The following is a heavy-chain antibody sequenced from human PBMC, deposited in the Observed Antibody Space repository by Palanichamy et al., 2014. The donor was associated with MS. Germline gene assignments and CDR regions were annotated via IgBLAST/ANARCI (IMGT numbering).Heavy chain of an antibody. V-gene: IGHV4-30-4*01. CDR2: IYFSGST. J-gene: IGHJ4*02. D-gene: IGHD1-26*01. Sequence: QVQLQESGPGLVKPSQTLSPTCTVSGASINGGDYYWNWIRQPPGKGLEYIGYIYFSGSTYYNPSLKSRVIMSMDRSKNHFSLTLSSVTAADTAFYFCARASVGLPNFDFWGQGTLVAVSS. CDR1: GASINGGDYY. CDR3: ARASVGLPNFDF.